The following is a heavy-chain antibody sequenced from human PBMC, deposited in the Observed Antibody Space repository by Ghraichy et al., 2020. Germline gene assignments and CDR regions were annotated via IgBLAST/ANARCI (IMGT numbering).Heavy chain of an antibody. D-gene: IGHD5-24*01. J-gene: IGHJ4*02. CDR1: GFTFSSYA. V-gene: IGHV3-23*01. CDR2: ISGSGGST. Sequence: GESLNISCAASGFTFSSYAMSWVRQAPGKGLEWVSAISGSGGSTYYADSVKGRFTISRDNSKNTLYLQMNSLRAEDTAVYYCAKCGEMATIVPFDYWGQGTLVTVSS. CDR3: AKCGEMATIVPFDY.